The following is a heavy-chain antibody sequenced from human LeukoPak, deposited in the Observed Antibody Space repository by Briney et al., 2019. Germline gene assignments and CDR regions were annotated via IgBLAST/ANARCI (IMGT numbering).Heavy chain of an antibody. J-gene: IGHJ3*02. Sequence: GGSLRLSCAASGFTFSSYSMNWVRQAPGKGREWVSSISSSSSYIYYADSVKGRFTISRDNAKNSLYLQMNSLRAADTAVYYCASRTNYYDSSGSYHDAFDIWGEGTMVTVSS. D-gene: IGHD3-22*01. CDR2: ISSSSSYI. CDR1: GFTFSSYS. CDR3: ASRTNYYDSSGSYHDAFDI. V-gene: IGHV3-21*01.